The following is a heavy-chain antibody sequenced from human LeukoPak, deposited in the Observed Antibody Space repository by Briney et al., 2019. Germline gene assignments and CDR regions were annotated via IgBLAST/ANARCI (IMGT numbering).Heavy chain of an antibody. D-gene: IGHD3-16*02. J-gene: IGHJ4*02. CDR1: GFPLSSYS. V-gene: IGHV3-21*01. CDR2: ISSSSNYI. Sequence: PGGSLRLSCAASGFPLSSYSMNWVRQAPGKGLEWVSFISSSSNYIYYADSVKGRFTISRDNAKNSLYLQMNSLRAEDTAVYYCARDSVLYDHVWGSYRSTRIDYWGQGTLVTVSS. CDR3: ARDSVLYDHVWGSYRSTRIDY.